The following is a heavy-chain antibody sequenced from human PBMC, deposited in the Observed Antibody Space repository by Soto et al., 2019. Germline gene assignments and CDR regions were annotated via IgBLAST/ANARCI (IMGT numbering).Heavy chain of an antibody. Sequence: QVQLVESGGGVVQPGRSLRLSCAASGFTFSSYGMHWVRQAPGKGLEWVAVISYDGSNKYYADSVKGRFTISRDNSKNTLYLQMNSLRAEDTAVYYCAKDGGITGTDYWGQGTLVTVSS. CDR3: AKDGGITGTDY. V-gene: IGHV3-30*18. CDR2: ISYDGSNK. D-gene: IGHD1-20*01. J-gene: IGHJ4*02. CDR1: GFTFSSYG.